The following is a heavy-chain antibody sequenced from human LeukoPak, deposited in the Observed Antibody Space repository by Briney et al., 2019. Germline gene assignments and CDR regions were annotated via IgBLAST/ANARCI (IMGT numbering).Heavy chain of an antibody. CDR2: ITYDGGYT. J-gene: IGHJ4*02. D-gene: IGHD2-2*01. CDR3: AKDHADIVVLPGAHIDY. V-gene: IGHV3-30*18. CDR1: GFTLSSYG. Sequence: PGTSLRLSCAASGFTLSSYGMHWVRQAPGKGLEWMAVITYDGGYTYYADSEKGRVTISRDNSKNTVYLQMNSLRADDTAVYYCAKDHADIVVLPGAHIDYWGQGTLVAVSA.